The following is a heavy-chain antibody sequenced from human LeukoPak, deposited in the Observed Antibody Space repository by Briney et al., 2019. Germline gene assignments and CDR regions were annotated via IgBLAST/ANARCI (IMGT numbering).Heavy chain of an antibody. J-gene: IGHJ5*01. CDR3: ASRAWLDF. CDR1: GFNVSNNY. CDR2: IYSGGST. V-gene: IGHV3-53*04. Sequence: EGSLRLSCAASGFNVSNNYMSWVRQAPGKGLELVSVIYSGGSTYHADSVKGRFTISRHNSKNTLYLQMNSLRAEDTAVYYCASRAWLDFWGQGTLVTVSS.